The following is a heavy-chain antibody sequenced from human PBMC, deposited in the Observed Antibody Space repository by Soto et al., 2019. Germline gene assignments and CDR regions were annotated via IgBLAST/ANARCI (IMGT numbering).Heavy chain of an antibody. Sequence: EVQLVESGGGLVKPGGSVRLSCVASGLMYSSYSMSWVRQAPGKGLEWVAFISLSGRQRNYAASVEGRFTISRDNAKNALYLQMNTVRVEDTAIYYCARVISCGGGTCSSVHQYYGMDVWGPGTTVTVSS. J-gene: IGHJ6*02. CDR2: ISLSGRQR. V-gene: IGHV3-21*01. D-gene: IGHD2-21*01. CDR1: GLMYSSYS. CDR3: ARVISCGGGTCSSVHQYYGMDV.